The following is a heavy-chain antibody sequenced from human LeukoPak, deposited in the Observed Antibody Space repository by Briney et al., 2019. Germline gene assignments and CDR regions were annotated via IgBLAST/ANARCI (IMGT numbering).Heavy chain of an antibody. D-gene: IGHD6-19*01. CDR1: GGSISSYY. CDR3: ARELVSAVAGTSDY. J-gene: IGHJ4*02. V-gene: IGHV4-4*07. CDR2: IYTSGST. Sequence: SETLSLTCTVSGGSISSYYWSWIRQPAGKGLEWIGRIYTSGSTNYNPSLKSRVTMSVDTSKNQFSLKLSSVTAADTAVYYCARELVSAVAGTSDYWGQGTLVTVSS.